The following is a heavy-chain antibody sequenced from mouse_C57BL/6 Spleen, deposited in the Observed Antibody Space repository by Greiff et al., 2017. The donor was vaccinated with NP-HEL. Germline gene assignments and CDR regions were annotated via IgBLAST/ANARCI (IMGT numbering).Heavy chain of an antibody. CDR3: ARWAVVAGDY. D-gene: IGHD1-1*01. J-gene: IGHJ2*01. Sequence: QVQLQQPGAELVMPGASVKLSCKASGYTFTSYWMHWVKQRPGQGLEWIGEIDPSDSYTNYNQKFKGKSTLTVDKSSSTAYMQLSSLTSEDSAVYYCARWAVVAGDYWGQGTTLTVSS. V-gene: IGHV1-69*01. CDR1: GYTFTSYW. CDR2: IDPSDSYT.